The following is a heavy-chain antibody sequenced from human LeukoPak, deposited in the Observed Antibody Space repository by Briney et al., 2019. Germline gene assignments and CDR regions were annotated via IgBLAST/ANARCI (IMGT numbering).Heavy chain of an antibody. J-gene: IGHJ4*02. CDR3: ARTPYDFWSAYLEYYFDY. V-gene: IGHV4-34*01. CDR1: GGSFSGYY. CDR2: INHSGST. D-gene: IGHD3-3*01. Sequence: SETLSLTCALYGGSFSGYYWSWIRQPPGKGLEWIGEINHSGSTNYNPSLKSRVTISVDTSKNQFSLKLSSVTAADTAVYYCARTPYDFWSAYLEYYFDYWGQGTLVTVSS.